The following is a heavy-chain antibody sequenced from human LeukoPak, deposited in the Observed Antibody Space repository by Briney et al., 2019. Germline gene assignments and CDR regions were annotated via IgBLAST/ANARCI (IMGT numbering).Heavy chain of an antibody. CDR3: ARRGNGYNIYYFDY. CDR1: GFTFSDYA. J-gene: IGHJ4*02. Sequence: GGSLRLSCAASGFTFSDYAMSWIRQAPGKGLGWVSYISSSSSYTNYADSVKGRFTISRDNAKNSLYLQMNSLRAEDTAVYYCARRGNGYNIYYFDYWGQGTLVTVSS. V-gene: IGHV3-11*06. CDR2: ISSSSSYT. D-gene: IGHD5-24*01.